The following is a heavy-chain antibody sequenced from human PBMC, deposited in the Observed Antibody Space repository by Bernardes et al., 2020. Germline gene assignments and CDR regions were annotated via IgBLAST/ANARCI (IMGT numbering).Heavy chain of an antibody. CDR3: AREKRLRQVFDY. V-gene: IGHV2-70*04. CDR2: IDWDDDK. J-gene: IGHJ4*02. CDR1: GFSLSTSGMR. D-gene: IGHD4-17*01. Sequence: SGPTLVKPTQTLTLTCTFSGFSLSTSGMRVSWIRQPPGKALEWLARIDWDDDKFYSTSLKTRLTISKDTSKNQVVLTMTNMDPVDTATYYCAREKRLRQVFDYWGQGTLVTVSS.